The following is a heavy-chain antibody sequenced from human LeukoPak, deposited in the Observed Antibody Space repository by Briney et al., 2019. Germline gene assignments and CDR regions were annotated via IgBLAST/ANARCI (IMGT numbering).Heavy chain of an antibody. D-gene: IGHD1-14*01. Sequence: GGSLRLSCAASGFNFSNYAMSWVRRAPGKGLEWVSGISGSGGSTYYTDSVKGRFTISRDNSKNTVFMHMNSLRAEDTAVYYCAKDQRAPLSLSEDPWGQGTLVTVSS. V-gene: IGHV3-23*01. J-gene: IGHJ5*02. CDR1: GFNFSNYA. CDR3: AKDQRAPLSLSEDP. CDR2: ISGSGGST.